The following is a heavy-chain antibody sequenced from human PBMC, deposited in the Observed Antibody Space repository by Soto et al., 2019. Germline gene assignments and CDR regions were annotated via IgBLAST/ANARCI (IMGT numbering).Heavy chain of an antibody. CDR2: IYTSGST. Sequence: SETLSLTCTVSGGSISSYYWSWIRQPAGKGLEWIGRIYTSGSTNYNPSLKSRVTMSVDTSKNQFSLKLSSVTAADTAVYYCAREEATSNYYYYYGMDVWGQGTTVTVSS. CDR3: AREEATSNYYYYYGMDV. CDR1: GGSISSYY. V-gene: IGHV4-4*07. J-gene: IGHJ6*02. D-gene: IGHD5-12*01.